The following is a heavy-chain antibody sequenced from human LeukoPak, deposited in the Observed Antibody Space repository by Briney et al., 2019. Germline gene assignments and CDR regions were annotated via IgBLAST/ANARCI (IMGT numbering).Heavy chain of an antibody. CDR1: GYSISSGYY. Sequence: SETLSLTCAVSGYSISSGYYWGWIRQPPGKGLEWIGSIYHSGSTYYNPSLKSRVTISVDTSKNQFSLKLSSATAADTAVYYCARGLWFGESVGAFDIWGQGTMVTVSS. D-gene: IGHD3-10*01. J-gene: IGHJ3*02. CDR3: ARGLWFGESVGAFDI. V-gene: IGHV4-38-2*01. CDR2: IYHSGST.